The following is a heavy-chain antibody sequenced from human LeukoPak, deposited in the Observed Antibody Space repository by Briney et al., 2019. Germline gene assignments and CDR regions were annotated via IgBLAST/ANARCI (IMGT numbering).Heavy chain of an antibody. J-gene: IGHJ5*02. CDR1: GYTFTSYG. CDR3: ARDGTLGLSSGYYYGEGWFDP. Sequence: ASVKVSCKASGYTFTSYGISCVRQAPGQGLEWMGWISAYNGNTNYAQKLQGRVTMTTDTSTSTAYMELRSLRSDDTAVYYCARDGTLGLSSGYYYGEGWFDPWGQGTLVTVSS. CDR2: ISAYNGNT. D-gene: IGHD3-22*01. V-gene: IGHV1-18*01.